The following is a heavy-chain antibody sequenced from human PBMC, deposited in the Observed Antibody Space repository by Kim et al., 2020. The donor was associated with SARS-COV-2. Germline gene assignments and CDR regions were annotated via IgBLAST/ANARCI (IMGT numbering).Heavy chain of an antibody. CDR2: TYYRSKWYN. CDR1: GDSVSSNSAA. D-gene: IGHD6-13*01. V-gene: IGHV6-1*01. Sequence: SQTLSLTCAISGDSVSSNSAAWNWIRQSPSRGLEWLGRTYYRSKWYNDYAVSVKSRITINPDTSKNQFSLQLNSVTPEDTAVYYCARFPASYSSSWYPRNDYWGQGTLVTVSS. J-gene: IGHJ4*02. CDR3: ARFPASYSSSWYPRNDY.